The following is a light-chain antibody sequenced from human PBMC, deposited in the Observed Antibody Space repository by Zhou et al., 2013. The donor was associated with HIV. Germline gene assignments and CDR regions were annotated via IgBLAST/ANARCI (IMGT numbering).Light chain of an antibody. CDR1: QGISNF. Sequence: DIQMTQSPSSLSASVGDRVTIACRASQGISNFLAWYQQKPGEPPKVLIYAASTLQSGVPSRFSGSGSGTDFTLTISSLQPGDVATYYCQKYNTAPWTFGQGTKVEMK. CDR3: QKYNTAPWT. V-gene: IGKV1-27*01. CDR2: AAS. J-gene: IGKJ1*01.